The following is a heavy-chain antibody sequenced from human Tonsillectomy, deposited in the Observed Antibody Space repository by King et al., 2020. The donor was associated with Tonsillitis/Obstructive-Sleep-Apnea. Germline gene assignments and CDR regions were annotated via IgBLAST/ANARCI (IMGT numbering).Heavy chain of an antibody. V-gene: IGHV3-30*04. CDR3: ARDDDYGDYDYFDY. CDR1: GFTFSSYA. J-gene: IGHJ4*02. D-gene: IGHD4-17*01. CDR2: ISYDGSNK. Sequence: VQLVESGGGVVQPGRSLRLSCAASGFTFSSYAMHWVRQAPGKGLEWVAGISYDGSNKYYADSVKGRFTISRDNSKNTLYLQMNSLRAEDTAVYYCARDDDYGDYDYFDYWGQGTLVTVSS.